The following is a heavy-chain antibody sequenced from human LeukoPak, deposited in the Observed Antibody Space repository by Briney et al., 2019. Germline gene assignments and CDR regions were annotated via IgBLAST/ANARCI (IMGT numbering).Heavy chain of an antibody. V-gene: IGHV4-59*01. Sequence: SETLSLTCTVSGGSISSYYWSWIRQPPGKGLEWIGYIYYSGSTNYNPSLKSRVTISVDTSKNQFSLTLSSVTAADTAVYYCARGEPDSYGGPVEDYWGQGTLVTVSS. CDR1: GGSISSYY. D-gene: IGHD5-18*01. J-gene: IGHJ4*02. CDR3: ARGEPDSYGGPVEDY. CDR2: IYYSGST.